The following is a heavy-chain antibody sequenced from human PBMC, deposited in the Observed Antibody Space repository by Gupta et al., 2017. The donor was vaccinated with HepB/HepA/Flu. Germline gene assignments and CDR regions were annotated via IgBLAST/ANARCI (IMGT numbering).Heavy chain of an antibody. CDR2: ISGSGGST. J-gene: IGHJ4*02. CDR1: GFTFSSYA. V-gene: IGHV3-23*01. D-gene: IGHD2-2*01. Sequence: EVQLLESGGGLVQPGGSLRLACEASGFTFSSYAMSWVRQAPGKGLGWVSAISGSGGSTYYADSVKGRFTISRDNSKNTLYLQMNSLRAEDTSVYYCAKVLQRYCSSTSCPADYWGQGTLVTVSS. CDR3: AKVLQRYCSSTSCPADY.